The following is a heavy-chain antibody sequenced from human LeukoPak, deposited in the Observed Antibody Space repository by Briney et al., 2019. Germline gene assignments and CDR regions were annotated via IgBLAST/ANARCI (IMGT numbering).Heavy chain of an antibody. J-gene: IGHJ4*02. CDR3: AGERGEEYSSGWYKTNFFDN. D-gene: IGHD6-19*01. V-gene: IGHV4-39*07. CDR2: GDYSGGT. Sequence: SETLSLTCTVSGDSFTSVTDYWAWIRQPPGKGLEWIATGDYSGGTYYNPSLESRVAISADMSKNQISLKLTSVTGADTAVYYCAGERGEEYSSGWYKTNFFDNWGQGIRVTVSS. CDR1: GDSFTSVTDY.